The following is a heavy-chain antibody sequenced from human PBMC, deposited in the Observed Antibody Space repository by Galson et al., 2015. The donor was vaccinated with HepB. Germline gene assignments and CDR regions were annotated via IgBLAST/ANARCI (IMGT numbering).Heavy chain of an antibody. D-gene: IGHD3-22*01. Sequence: SETLSLTCTVSGGSISSYYWSWIRQPPGKGLEWIGYIYYSGSTNYNPSLKSRVTISVDTSKNQFSLKLSSVTAADTAVYYCARALGHYDSSGRGWYAFDIWGQGTMVTVSS. V-gene: IGHV4-59*01. CDR2: IYYSGST. CDR1: GGSISSYY. CDR3: ARALGHYDSSGRGWYAFDI. J-gene: IGHJ3*02.